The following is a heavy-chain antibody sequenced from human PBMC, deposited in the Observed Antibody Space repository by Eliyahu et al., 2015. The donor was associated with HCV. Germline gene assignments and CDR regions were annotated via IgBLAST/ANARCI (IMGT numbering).Heavy chain of an antibody. Sequence: DVHLVESGGALVKPGGSLTLSCATSGFTFKXVWMSWVRQGPGKGLEWVGRMKSHIDGGTKDYAEPVKGRFSITRDDSINIVYLEMNSLKIEDTAVYYCTTVGSGDYVNYWGRGTLVTVST. V-gene: IGHV3-15*02. CDR1: GFTFKXVW. D-gene: IGHD4-17*01. CDR3: TTVGSGDYVNY. J-gene: IGHJ4*02. CDR2: MKSHIDGGTK.